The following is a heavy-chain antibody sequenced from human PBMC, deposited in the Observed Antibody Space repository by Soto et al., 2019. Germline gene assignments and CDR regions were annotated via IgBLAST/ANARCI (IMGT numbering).Heavy chain of an antibody. CDR2: ISSRGGST. CDR1: GFTFSSYA. CDR3: AKDLPDPGYY. J-gene: IGHJ4*02. V-gene: IGHV3-23*01. Sequence: EVQLLESGGGLVQPGGSLRLSCAASGFTFSSYAMSWVRQAPGKGLEWVSVISSRGGSTYYADSVKGRFTISRDNSKNTLYLQVNGRRAEDTAVYYCAKDLPDPGYYWGQGTLVTVSS.